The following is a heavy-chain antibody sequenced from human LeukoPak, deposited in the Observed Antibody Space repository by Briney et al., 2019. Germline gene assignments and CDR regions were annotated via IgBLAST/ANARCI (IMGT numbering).Heavy chain of an antibody. CDR2: SYPGDSDA. Sequence: HGESLKISCKGSGYNFNTYWIGWVRQMPGKGLEWMGISYPGDSDARYSPSFQGRVTISVDKSISTAYLRWSSLKASDTAMYYCARHRHTRDGYNYYDAFDIWGQGTMVTVSS. D-gene: IGHD5-24*01. V-gene: IGHV5-51*01. CDR1: GYNFNTYW. J-gene: IGHJ3*02. CDR3: ARHRHTRDGYNYYDAFDI.